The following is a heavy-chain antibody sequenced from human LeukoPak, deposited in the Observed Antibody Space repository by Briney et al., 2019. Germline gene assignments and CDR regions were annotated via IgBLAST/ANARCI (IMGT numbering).Heavy chain of an antibody. CDR3: ARDYEVFWGGYSLSFDY. J-gene: IGHJ4*02. V-gene: IGHV3-21*01. CDR1: GLTFSSYS. D-gene: IGHD3-3*01. CDR2: ISSSSSYI. Sequence: GGSLRLSCAASGLTFSSYSMNWVRQAPGKGLEWVSSISSSSSYIYYADSVKGRFTISRDNAKNSLYLQMNSLRAEDTAVYYCARDYEVFWGGYSLSFDYWGQGTLVTVSS.